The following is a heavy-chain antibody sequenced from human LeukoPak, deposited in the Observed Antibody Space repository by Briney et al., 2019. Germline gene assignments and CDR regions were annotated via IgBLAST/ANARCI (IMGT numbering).Heavy chain of an antibody. CDR2: ISSSSSYI. Sequence: GGSLRLSCAASGFTFSSYSMDWVRQAPGKGLEWVSSISSSSSYIYYADSVKGRFTISRDNAKNSLYLQMNSLRAEDTAVYYCARVSGPFGYWGQGALVTVSS. CDR1: GFTFSSYS. J-gene: IGHJ4*02. D-gene: IGHD1-26*01. CDR3: ARVSGPFGY. V-gene: IGHV3-21*01.